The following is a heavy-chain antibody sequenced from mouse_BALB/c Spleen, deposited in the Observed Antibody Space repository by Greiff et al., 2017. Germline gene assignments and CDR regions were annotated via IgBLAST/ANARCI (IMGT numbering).Heavy chain of an antibody. CDR2: IYPGDGDT. V-gene: IGHV1-80*01. J-gene: IGHJ2*01. CDR1: GYAFSSYW. Sequence: QVQLQQSGAELVRPGSSVKISCKASGYAFSSYWMNWVKQRPGQGLEWIGQIYPGDGDTNYNGKFKGKATLTADKSSSTAYMQLSSLTSEDSAVYFCARLIHYYGYYFDYWGQGTTLTVSS. CDR3: ARLIHYYGYYFDY. D-gene: IGHD1-2*01.